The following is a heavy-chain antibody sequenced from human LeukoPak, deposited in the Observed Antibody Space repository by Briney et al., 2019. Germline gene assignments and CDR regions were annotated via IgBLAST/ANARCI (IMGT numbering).Heavy chain of an antibody. V-gene: IGHV4-34*01. J-gene: IGHJ4*02. D-gene: IGHD3-10*01. Sequence: SETLSLTCAVYGGSFSGYYWSWIRQPPGKGLEWIGEINHSGSTNYNPSLKSRVTISVDTSKNQFSLKRSSVTAADTAVYYCARVSRYYYGSGSLFDYWGQGTLVTVSS. CDR1: GGSFSGYY. CDR3: ARVSRYYYGSGSLFDY. CDR2: INHSGST.